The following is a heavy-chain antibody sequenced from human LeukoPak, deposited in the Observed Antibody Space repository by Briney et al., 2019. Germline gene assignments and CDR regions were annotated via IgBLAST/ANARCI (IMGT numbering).Heavy chain of an antibody. J-gene: IGHJ4*02. V-gene: IGHV3-74*01. Sequence: GGSLRLSCAASGFTLSAYWMHWVRQAPGKGLMWVSRIEGDGNRITYADSVKGRFTISRDNAKNTLYLQMNSLRAEDTAVYYCTRDWRNLGYDYWGQGTLVTVSS. D-gene: IGHD5-12*01. CDR1: GFTLSAYW. CDR3: TRDWRNLGYDY. CDR2: IEGDGNRI.